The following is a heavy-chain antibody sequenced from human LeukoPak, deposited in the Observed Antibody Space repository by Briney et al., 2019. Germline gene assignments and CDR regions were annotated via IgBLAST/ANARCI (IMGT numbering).Heavy chain of an antibody. CDR2: ISGSGGST. CDR3: AKGGITMIVVVPDYYFDY. D-gene: IGHD3-22*01. Sequence: GGSLRLSCAASGFTFSSYSMNWVRQAPGKGLEWVSAISGSGGSTYYADSVKGRFTISRDNSKNTLYLQMNSLRAEDTAVYYCAKGGITMIVVVPDYYFDYWGQGTLVTVSS. V-gene: IGHV3-23*01. CDR1: GFTFSSYS. J-gene: IGHJ4*02.